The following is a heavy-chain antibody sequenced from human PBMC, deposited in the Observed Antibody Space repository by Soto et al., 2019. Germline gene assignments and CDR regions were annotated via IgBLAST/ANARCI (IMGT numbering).Heavy chain of an antibody. J-gene: IGHJ4*02. CDR1: GGTFSSYA. V-gene: IGHV1-69*12. CDR3: ARGEEYCGGDCYSFFDY. D-gene: IGHD2-21*02. Sequence: QVQLVQSGAEVKKPGSSVKVSCKASGGTFSSYAISWVRQAPGQGLEWMGGIIPIFGTANYAQKFQGRVTITADESTSPAYMELSSLGSEDTAVYYCARGEEYCGGDCYSFFDYWGQGTLVTVSS. CDR2: IIPIFGTA.